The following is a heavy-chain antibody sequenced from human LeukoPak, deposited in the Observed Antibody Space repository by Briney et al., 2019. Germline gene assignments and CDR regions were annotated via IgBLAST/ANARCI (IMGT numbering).Heavy chain of an antibody. D-gene: IGHD2-2*01. J-gene: IGHJ6*03. CDR1: GGTFSSYA. CDR2: IIPIFGTA. V-gene: IGHV1-69*05. CDR3: ARRYCSSTSCSNYYYYMDV. Sequence: ASVKVSCKASGGTFSSYAISWVRQAPGQGLEWMGRIIPIFGTANYAQKFQGRVTITTDESTSTAYMELSSLRSEDTAVYYCARRYCSSTSCSNYYYYMDVWGKGTTVTVSS.